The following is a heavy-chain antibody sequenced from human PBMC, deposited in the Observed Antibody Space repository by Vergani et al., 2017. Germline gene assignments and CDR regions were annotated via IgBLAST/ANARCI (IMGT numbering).Heavy chain of an antibody. CDR1: GNTFSHYT. CDR3: YASARDP. CDR2: INTNTGNP. J-gene: IGHJ5*02. V-gene: IGHV7-4-1*02. Sequence: QVQLVQSGSELKKPGASVKVSCRTSGNTFSHYTMSWVRQAPGQGLEWMGWINTNTGNPTYAQGFMGRFVFSLDTSVTTTYLQINSLQAEDTAVYYCYASARDPGGQGTLVTVSA. D-gene: IGHD2-2*01.